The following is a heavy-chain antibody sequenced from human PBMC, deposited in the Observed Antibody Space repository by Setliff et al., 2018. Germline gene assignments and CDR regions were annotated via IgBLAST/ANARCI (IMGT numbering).Heavy chain of an antibody. J-gene: IGHJ4*02. CDR2: IGAYNGNT. V-gene: IGHV1-18*01. Sequence: ASVKVSCKASGYTFTSYGISWVRQAPGQGLEWMGWIGAYNGNTNYAQKLQGRATMTTDTSTSTAYMELRSLRAEDTAVYYCAKEGGYSYGYDFDYWGQGTLVTVSS. CDR3: AKEGGYSYGYDFDY. CDR1: GYTFTSYG. D-gene: IGHD5-18*01.